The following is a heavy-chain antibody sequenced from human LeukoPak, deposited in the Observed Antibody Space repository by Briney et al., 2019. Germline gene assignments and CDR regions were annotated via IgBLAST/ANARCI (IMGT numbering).Heavy chain of an antibody. CDR3: ARDFRTGIHYFDY. D-gene: IGHD3-10*01. J-gene: IGHJ4*02. V-gene: IGHV1-2*02. CDR1: GYTFTGYY. CDR2: INPNSGGT. Sequence: GASVKVSCKASGYTFTGYYMHWVRQAPGQGLEWMGWINPNSGGTNYAQKFQGRVTMTRDTSISTAYMELSRLRSDDTAVYYCARDFRTGIHYFDYWGQGTLVTVSS.